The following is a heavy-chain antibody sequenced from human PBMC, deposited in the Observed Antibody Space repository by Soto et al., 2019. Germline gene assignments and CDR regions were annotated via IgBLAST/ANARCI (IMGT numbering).Heavy chain of an antibody. CDR2: MNPNSGNT. Sequence: QVQLVQSGAEVKKPGASVKVSCKASGYTFTSYDINWVRQATGQGLEWMGWMNPNSGNTGYAQKFQGRVTMPRNTSISRAYMELSSLRSEDTAVYYCARGRMGYYGSGSYGADYWGQGTLVTVSS. CDR1: GYTFTSYD. J-gene: IGHJ4*02. V-gene: IGHV1-8*01. CDR3: ARGRMGYYGSGSYGADY. D-gene: IGHD3-10*01.